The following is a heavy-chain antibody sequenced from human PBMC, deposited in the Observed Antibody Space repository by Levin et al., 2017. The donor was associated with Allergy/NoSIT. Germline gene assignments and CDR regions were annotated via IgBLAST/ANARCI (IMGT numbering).Heavy chain of an antibody. CDR1: GGSISGYY. V-gene: IGHV4-59*01. Sequence: SETLSLTCTVSGGSISGYYWSWIRQPPGKGLEWIGYSYYTGSTNYNPSLKSRVTISVDTSKNHFSLRLSSVTAADTAVYYCARVAGSSYLYWYFDLWGRGTLVTVSS. CDR2: SYYTGST. J-gene: IGHJ2*01. D-gene: IGHD1-26*01. CDR3: ARVAGSSYLYWYFDL.